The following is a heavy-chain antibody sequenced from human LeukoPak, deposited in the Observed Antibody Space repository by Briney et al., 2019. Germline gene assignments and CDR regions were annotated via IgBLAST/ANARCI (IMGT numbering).Heavy chain of an antibody. J-gene: IGHJ4*02. Sequence: GGSLRLSCAASGFTFSSYSMNWVRQAPGKGLEWVSSISSSSSYIYYADSVKGRFTISRDNAKNSLYLQMNSLRAEDTAVYYCARGAVAVPAASRADYWGQGTLVTVSS. D-gene: IGHD2-2*01. CDR1: GFTFSSYS. CDR3: ARGAVAVPAASRADY. V-gene: IGHV3-21*01. CDR2: ISSSSSYI.